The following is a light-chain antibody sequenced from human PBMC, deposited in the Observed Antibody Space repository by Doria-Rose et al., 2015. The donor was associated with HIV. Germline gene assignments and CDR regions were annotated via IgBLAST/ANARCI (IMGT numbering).Light chain of an antibody. Sequence: RVTITCRASQSISNYLNWYQQKPGKAPKLLIYAASSLKSGVPSRFSGSGSGTDFTLTISSLQPEDFATYYCQQSYRTPRTFGQGTKVEIK. J-gene: IGKJ1*01. CDR1: QSISNY. CDR2: AAS. CDR3: QQSYRTPRT. V-gene: IGKV1-39*01.